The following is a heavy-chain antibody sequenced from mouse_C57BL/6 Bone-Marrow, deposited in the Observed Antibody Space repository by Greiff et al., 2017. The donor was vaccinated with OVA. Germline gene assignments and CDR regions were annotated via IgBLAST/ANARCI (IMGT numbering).Heavy chain of an antibody. CDR2: IDPENGDT. Sequence: VQLQQSGAELVRPGASVKLSCTASGFNIKDDYMHWVKQRPEQGLEWIGWIDPENGDTEYASKFQGKATITADTSSNTAYLQLSSLTSEDTAVYYCTRVTTVVGPFDHWGQGTTLTVSS. V-gene: IGHV14-4*01. D-gene: IGHD1-1*01. CDR1: GFNIKDDY. J-gene: IGHJ2*01. CDR3: TRVTTVVGPFDH.